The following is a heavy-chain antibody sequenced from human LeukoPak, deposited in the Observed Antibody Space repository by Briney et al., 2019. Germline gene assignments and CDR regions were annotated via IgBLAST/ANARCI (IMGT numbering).Heavy chain of an antibody. Sequence: GASVTVSCKASGYTFTAYYMHWVRQAPGQGLELMGWISPNSGATNYAQKFQGRVTMTRDTSISTAYMELSRLRSDDTAVYYCANLMDVWGQGTTVTVSS. CDR2: ISPNSGAT. CDR3: ANLMDV. CDR1: GYTFTAYY. J-gene: IGHJ6*02. V-gene: IGHV1-2*02.